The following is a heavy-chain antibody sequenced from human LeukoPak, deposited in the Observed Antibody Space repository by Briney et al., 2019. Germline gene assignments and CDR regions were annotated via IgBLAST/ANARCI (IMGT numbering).Heavy chain of an antibody. J-gene: IGHJ4*02. Sequence: ASVTVSCPGSGYSFTSCNFHWVRQPHGQGIGWMGGINPNSGGTNYAQKFQGRVTMTRDTSISTAYMELSRLRADYSAVYYCARLAPCSGGSCYYFDYWGQGTLVTVSS. CDR2: INPNSGGT. D-gene: IGHD2-15*01. CDR3: ARLAPCSGGSCYYFDY. CDR1: GYSFTSCN. V-gene: IGHV1-2*02.